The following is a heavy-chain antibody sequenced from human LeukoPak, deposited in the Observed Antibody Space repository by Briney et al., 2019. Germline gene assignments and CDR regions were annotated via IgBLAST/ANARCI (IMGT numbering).Heavy chain of an antibody. CDR3: AKGGYTTWFDP. CDR2: IRSNGGDT. V-gene: IGHV3-23*01. CDR1: GFTFTSYS. D-gene: IGHD2-15*01. Sequence: GGSLRLSCAASGFTFTSYSMSWVRQAPGKGLEWVSTIRSNGGDTYYADSVKGRFTISGDNSKNTVYLEMNSLRAEDTAVYYCAKGGYTTWFDPWGQGTLVTVSS. J-gene: IGHJ5*02.